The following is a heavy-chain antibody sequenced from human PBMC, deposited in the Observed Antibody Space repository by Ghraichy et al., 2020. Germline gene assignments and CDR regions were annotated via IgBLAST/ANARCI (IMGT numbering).Heavy chain of an antibody. J-gene: IGHJ3*02. Sequence: SETLSLTCAVYGGSFSGDYWSWIRQPPGKGLEWIGESNPSGSTNYNPSLKSRVSISVDTSKNQFSLKLSSVTAADTAVYYCARDVLWPRGDDAFDIWGQGTMVTVSS. CDR3: ARDVLWPRGDDAFDI. D-gene: IGHD4/OR15-4a*01. CDR2: SNPSGST. V-gene: IGHV4-34*01. CDR1: GGSFSGDY.